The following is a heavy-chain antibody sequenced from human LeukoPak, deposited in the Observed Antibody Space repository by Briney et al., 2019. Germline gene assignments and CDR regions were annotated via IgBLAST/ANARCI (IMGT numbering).Heavy chain of an antibody. D-gene: IGHD6-19*01. CDR3: ARDSVYSSGWSPAFDY. V-gene: IGHV4-39*07. Sequence: SETLSLTCTVSGGSISSSSYYWGWIRQPPGKGLEWIGSIYYSGSTYYNPSLKSRVTISVDTSKNQFSLKLSSVTAADTAVYYCARDSVYSSGWSPAFDYWGQGTLVTVSS. J-gene: IGHJ4*02. CDR1: GGSISSSSYY. CDR2: IYYSGST.